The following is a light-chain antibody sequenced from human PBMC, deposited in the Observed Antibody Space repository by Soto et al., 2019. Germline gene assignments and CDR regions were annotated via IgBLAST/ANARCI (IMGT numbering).Light chain of an antibody. CDR1: QGIGDT. CDR2: ATS. V-gene: IGKV3D-15*01. CDR3: QQYNQWPPYT. Sequence: EVVMSQSPATLSVSPGEGATLSCRASQGIGDTLAWYQQKPGQAPRLLIYATSSRATGIPDRFSGSGSGTDFTLTICRLEPEDFAMYYCQQYNQWPPYTFGQGPRWIS. J-gene: IGKJ2*01.